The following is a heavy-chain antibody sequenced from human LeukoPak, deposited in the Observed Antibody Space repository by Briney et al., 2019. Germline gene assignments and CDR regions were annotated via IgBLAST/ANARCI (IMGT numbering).Heavy chain of an antibody. V-gene: IGHV3-23*01. CDR1: GFTFSSYA. D-gene: IGHD3-10*01. CDR3: AKGVGASMSEGCFDY. J-gene: IGHJ4*02. Sequence: TGGSLRLSCAASGFTFSSYAMSWVRQAPGKGLEWVSGISSGGGSTDYADSVKGRFTISRDNSQNTLNLQMNSLRAEDTAVYYCAKGVGASMSEGCFDYWGQGTLVTVSS. CDR2: ISSGGGST.